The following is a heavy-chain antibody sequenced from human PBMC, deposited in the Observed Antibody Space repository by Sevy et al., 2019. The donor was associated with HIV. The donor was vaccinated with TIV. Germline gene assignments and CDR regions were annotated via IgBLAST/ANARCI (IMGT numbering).Heavy chain of an antibody. Sequence: ASVKVSCKASGYTFTGYYMHWVRQAPGQGLEWMGWINPNSGGTNYAQKFQGRVTMTRVTSISTAYMELSRLRSDDTAVYYCARGIKRGYCSGGSGYPVIDSDYWGQGTLVTVSS. CDR2: INPNSGGT. CDR3: ARGIKRGYCSGGSGYPVIDSDY. V-gene: IGHV1-2*02. J-gene: IGHJ4*02. D-gene: IGHD2-15*01. CDR1: GYTFTGYY.